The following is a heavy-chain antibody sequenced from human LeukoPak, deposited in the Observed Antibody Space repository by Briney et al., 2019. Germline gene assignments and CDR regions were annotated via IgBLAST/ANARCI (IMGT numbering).Heavy chain of an antibody. CDR1: GYTFTNYY. D-gene: IGHD5-24*01. J-gene: IGHJ3*02. CDR3: ARIRDGYNDAYDI. V-gene: IGHV1-46*01. Sequence: ASVKVSCKASGYTFTNYYIHWVRQAPGQGLEWMGLINPGGGNTNYAQNFQGRVTMTRDTSASTVYMELSSLRSEDTAIYYCARIRDGYNDAYDIWGQGTVITVPS. CDR2: INPGGGNT.